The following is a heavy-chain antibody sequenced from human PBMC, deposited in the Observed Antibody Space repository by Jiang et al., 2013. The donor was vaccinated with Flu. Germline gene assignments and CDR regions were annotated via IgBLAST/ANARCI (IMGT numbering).Heavy chain of an antibody. V-gene: IGHV2-5*02. CDR3: ARTSMVMLPFDY. J-gene: IGHJ4*02. CDR2: IYWDDDK. D-gene: IGHD3-16*01. Sequence: QPPGKALEWLALIYWDDDKRYSPSLKTRLTISKDTSKNQVVLTMTNMDPVDTATYYCARTSMVMLPFDYWGQGTLVTVSS.